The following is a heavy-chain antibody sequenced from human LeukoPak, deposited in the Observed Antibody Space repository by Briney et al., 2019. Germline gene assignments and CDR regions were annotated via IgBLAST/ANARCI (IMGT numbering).Heavy chain of an antibody. J-gene: IGHJ3*02. CDR1: AFTFSTFT. V-gene: IGHV3-21*01. D-gene: IGHD1-26*01. CDR3: ARPLSIVGATIGAFDI. CDR2: ISSSSSYM. Sequence: GESLRLSCAASAFTFSTFTMNWVRQPPGKGLEWVSSISSSSSYMFYADSVKGRFTISRDNAKSSLYLQMNSLRAEDTAVYYCARPLSIVGATIGAFDIWGQGTMVTVSS.